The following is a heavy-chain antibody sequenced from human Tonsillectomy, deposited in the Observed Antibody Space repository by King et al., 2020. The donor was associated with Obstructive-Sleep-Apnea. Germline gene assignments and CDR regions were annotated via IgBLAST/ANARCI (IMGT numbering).Heavy chain of an antibody. CDR2: TSYDGSNE. V-gene: IGHV3-30-3*01. Sequence: VQLVESGGGVVQPGRSLRLSCAASGFTFSSYAMHWVRQAPGTGLEWVAVTSYDGSNEYYADSVKGRFTISRDNSKNTLYLQMTSLSVEDTAVYFCARGRHDIVVLPAAIDYWGQGTLVTVSS. D-gene: IGHD2-2*01. J-gene: IGHJ4*02. CDR1: GFTFSSYA. CDR3: ARGRHDIVVLPAAIDY.